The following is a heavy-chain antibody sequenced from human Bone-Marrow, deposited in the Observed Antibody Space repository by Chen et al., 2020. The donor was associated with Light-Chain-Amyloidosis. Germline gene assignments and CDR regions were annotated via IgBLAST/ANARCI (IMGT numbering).Heavy chain of an antibody. Sequence: EVQLEQSGPEVKKPGESLKISCKGSGYTFPNYWIGWVRQMLGKGLEWMGFIYPDDSDARYIPSFAGQVTTSAYKSLTPAYLQCRSLNASDTAMYYCACRRDGYSCDYWGQGTLVTVSS. CDR3: ACRRDGYSCDY. J-gene: IGHJ4*02. D-gene: IGHD5-18*01. CDR1: GYTFPNYW. CDR2: IYPDDSDA. V-gene: IGHV5-51*01.